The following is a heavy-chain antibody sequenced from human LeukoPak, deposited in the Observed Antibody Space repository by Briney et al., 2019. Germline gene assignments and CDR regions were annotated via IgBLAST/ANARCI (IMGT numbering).Heavy chain of an antibody. V-gene: IGHV3-9*01. CDR3: AKAGSGSYYYFDY. CDR1: GFTFDDYA. D-gene: IGHD1-26*01. CDR2: ISWNSGSI. J-gene: IGHJ4*02. Sequence: GGSLRLSCAASGFTFDDYAMHWVRQALGKGLEWVSGISWNSGSIGYADSVKGRFTISRDNAKNSLYLQMNSLRAEDTALYYCAKAGSGSYYYFDYWGQGTLVTVSS.